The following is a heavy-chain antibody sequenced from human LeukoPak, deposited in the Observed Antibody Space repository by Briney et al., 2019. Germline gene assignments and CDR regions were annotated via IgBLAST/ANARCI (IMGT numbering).Heavy chain of an antibody. V-gene: IGHV4-34*01. J-gene: IGHJ4*02. Sequence: SETLSLTCAVFGESFTNFYWTWIRQSPGNGLEWIGEIKHTGTTNYNPSFKSRVTISVDTSKNQFSLKLSSVTAADTAVYYCARSSGYFLWGQGTLVTVSS. CDR2: IKHTGTT. D-gene: IGHD3-22*01. CDR3: ARSSGYFL. CDR1: GESFTNFY.